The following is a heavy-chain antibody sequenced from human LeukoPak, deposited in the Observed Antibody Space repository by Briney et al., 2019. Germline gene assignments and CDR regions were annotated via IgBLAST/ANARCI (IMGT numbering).Heavy chain of an antibody. CDR2: TPPGGST. J-gene: IGHJ4*02. Sequence: SLRLSCAASGSTFTTYVLSWVRQPPGKGLEWDGSTPPGGSTFYPTSVKGRFTISRDNSKNMVYLHMSSLRATAVYHCANYRAGDYVPPYDFWGQGTLVTVSS. CDR3: ANYRAGDYVPPYDF. V-gene: IGHV3-23*01. D-gene: IGHD2-21*01. CDR1: GSTFTTYV.